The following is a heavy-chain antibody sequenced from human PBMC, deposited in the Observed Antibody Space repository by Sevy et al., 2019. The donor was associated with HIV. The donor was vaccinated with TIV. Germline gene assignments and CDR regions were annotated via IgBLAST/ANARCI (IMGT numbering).Heavy chain of an antibody. CDR2: INPSGGST. V-gene: IGHV1-46*01. J-gene: IGHJ4*02. Sequence: ASVKVSCKACGYTFTSYYMHWVRQAPGQGREWVGIINPSGGSTSYAPKFQGGVTMTRDTSTSKVYMKLSSLRSEDTAVYYCARAWSRYYYDSSGYYNDYWGQGTLVTVSS. CDR3: ARAWSRYYYDSSGYYNDY. CDR1: GYTFTSYY. D-gene: IGHD3-22*01.